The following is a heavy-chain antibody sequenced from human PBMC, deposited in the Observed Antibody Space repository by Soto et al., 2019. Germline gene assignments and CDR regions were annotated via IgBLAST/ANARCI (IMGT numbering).Heavy chain of an antibody. CDR1: GYTFTGYY. D-gene: IGHD2-2*03. CDR3: ARDLGYCSSTSCSNNWFDP. CDR2: INPNSGGT. V-gene: IGHV1-2*04. Sequence: WASVEVSCKASGYTFTGYYIHWVRQARGQGLEWMGWINPNSGGTNYAQKFQGWVTMTRDTSISTAYMELSRLRSDDTAVYYCARDLGYCSSTSCSNNWFDPWGQGTLVTVSS. J-gene: IGHJ5*02.